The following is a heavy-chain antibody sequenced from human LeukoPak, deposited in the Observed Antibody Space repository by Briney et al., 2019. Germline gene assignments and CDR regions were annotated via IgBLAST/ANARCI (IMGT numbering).Heavy chain of an antibody. CDR1: GFTFSNYA. CDR2: ISDSGGST. D-gene: IGHD1-26*01. J-gene: IGHJ4*02. CDR3: AKGGKWDVTPFDY. V-gene: IGHV3-23*01. Sequence: PGGSLRLSCAASGFTFSNYAMNWVRQAPGKGLEWVSGISDSGGSTYYADSVRGRFTITRDNSETTLYLQMNSLRAEDTAVYYCAKGGKWDVTPFDYWGQGTLVTVSS.